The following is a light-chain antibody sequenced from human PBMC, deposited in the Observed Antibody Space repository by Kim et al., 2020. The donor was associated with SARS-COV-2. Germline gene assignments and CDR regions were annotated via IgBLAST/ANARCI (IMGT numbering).Light chain of an antibody. Sequence: GNTGTTSCPPSGGSIDDKYVQWYQQRTRGVPPAVIYEDDQRPSAVSAQFSGGIDNSYNSASPTSSGLRTEEEDDYYCQSYNRDNVIFGGGTQLTVL. J-gene: IGLJ2*01. CDR2: EDD. CDR1: GGSIDDKY. CDR3: QSYNRDNVI. V-gene: IGLV6-57*03.